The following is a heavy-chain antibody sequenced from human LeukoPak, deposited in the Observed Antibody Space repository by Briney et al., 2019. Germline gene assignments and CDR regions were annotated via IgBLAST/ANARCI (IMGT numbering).Heavy chain of an antibody. CDR3: ARAYTGSFSGTLEY. Sequence: GGSLRLSCTASGFTFSDYYMTWIRQAPGKGLEWVSYISPSGITTYYTDSVKGRFTISRDNAKSSLSLQINSLRVEDTAVYYCARAYTGSFSGTLEYWGRGPRVTVSS. CDR2: ISPSGITT. J-gene: IGHJ4*02. CDR1: GFTFSDYY. D-gene: IGHD1-1*01. V-gene: IGHV3-11*04.